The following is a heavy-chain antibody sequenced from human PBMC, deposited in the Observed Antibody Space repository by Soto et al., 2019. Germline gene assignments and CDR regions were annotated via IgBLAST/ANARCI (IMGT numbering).Heavy chain of an antibody. V-gene: IGHV1-18*01. CDR1: GYTFTSYY. CDR3: ARDLPPLDY. Sequence: QVQLVQSGAEVKKPGASVKVSCKASGYTFTSYYITWVRQAPGQGLEWMGWISAYNSNTNYAQKLQGRVTMTTDTSTSTAYRELRSLRSGDTAVYYCARDLPPLDYWGQGTLVTVSS. J-gene: IGHJ4*02. CDR2: ISAYNSNT.